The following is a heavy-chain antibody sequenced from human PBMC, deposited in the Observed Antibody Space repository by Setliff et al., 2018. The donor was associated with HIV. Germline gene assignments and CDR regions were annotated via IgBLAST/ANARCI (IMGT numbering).Heavy chain of an antibody. D-gene: IGHD3-22*01. CDR2: VYSTRSS. CDR3: ATRKETSAYQNHYYFDN. V-gene: IGHV4-59*08. CDR1: GGSVNNFY. Sequence: PSETLSLTCIVSGGSVNNFYWTWIRQSPTRGLEWLGYVYSTRSSDYNPSLKGRVAMSLDTSKNQVSLTLRSVTAADTALYYCATRKETSAYQNHYYFDNWGRGTQVTVSS. J-gene: IGHJ4*02.